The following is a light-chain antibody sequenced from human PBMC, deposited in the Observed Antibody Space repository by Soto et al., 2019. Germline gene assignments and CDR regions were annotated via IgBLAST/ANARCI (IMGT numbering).Light chain of an antibody. CDR2: STN. CDR3: LLYYGGQLGV. J-gene: IGLJ2*01. CDR1: TGAVTTGYY. V-gene: IGLV7-43*01. Sequence: QTVVTQEPSLTVSAGETVTLTCASGTGAVTTGYYPNWFQQKPGQAPRALIYSTNNKYSWTPARFSGSLLGGKAALTLSGVQPEDEADYYCLLYYGGQLGVFGGGTKVTVL.